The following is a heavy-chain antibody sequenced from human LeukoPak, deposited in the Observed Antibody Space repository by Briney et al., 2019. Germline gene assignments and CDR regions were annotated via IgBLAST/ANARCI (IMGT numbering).Heavy chain of an antibody. CDR3: ATGEMTVTTSGAFDI. CDR1: RYTLTELS. CDR2: FDPEDGEA. J-gene: IGHJ3*02. D-gene: IGHD4-17*01. Sequence: ASVKVSCKVSRYTLTELSMHWVRQAPGKGLEWMGGFDPEDGEAIYAQKFQGRVTMTEDTSTDTAYMELSSLRSEDTAVYYCATGEMTVTTSGAFDIWGQGTMVTVSS. V-gene: IGHV1-24*01.